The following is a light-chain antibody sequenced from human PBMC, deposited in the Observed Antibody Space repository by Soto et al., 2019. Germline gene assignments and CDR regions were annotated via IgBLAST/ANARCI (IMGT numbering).Light chain of an antibody. CDR1: QSVSNNY. J-gene: IGKJ2*01. V-gene: IGKV3-20*01. CDR2: DST. CDR3: QQYGSSPPYT. Sequence: VLTQSPGTLSLSPGERATLSCRASQSVSNNYLAWYQQKRDQSPKLLIFDSTDRATGIPDRFPGSGSGTDSTLTISRLEPEDFAVYYCQQYGSSPPYTFGQGTKLEIK.